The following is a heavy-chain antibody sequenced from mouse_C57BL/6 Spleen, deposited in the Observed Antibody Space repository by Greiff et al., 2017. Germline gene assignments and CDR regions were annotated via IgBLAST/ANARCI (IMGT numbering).Heavy chain of an antibody. CDR3: ARDYGSPRYFDV. Sequence: QVQLKESGAELVRPGASVKLSCKASGYTFTDYYINWVKQRPGQGLEWIARIYPGSGNTYYNEKFKGKATLTAEKSSSTAYMQLSSLTSEDSAVYCCARDYGSPRYFDVWGTGTTVTVSS. CDR2: IYPGSGNT. V-gene: IGHV1-76*01. J-gene: IGHJ1*03. CDR1: GYTFTDYY. D-gene: IGHD1-1*01.